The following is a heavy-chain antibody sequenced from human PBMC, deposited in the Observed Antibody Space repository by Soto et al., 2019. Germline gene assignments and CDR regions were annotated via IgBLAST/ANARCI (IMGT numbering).Heavy chain of an antibody. D-gene: IGHD5-12*01. CDR2: MNPNSGNT. Sequence: ASVKVSCKASGYTLTSYDINWVRQATGQGLEWMGWMNPNSGNTGYAQKFQGRVTTTRNTSISTVYMELSSLRSEDAAVYYCARGGYSGYDFAFDIWGQGTMVTVSS. CDR3: ARGGYSGYDFAFDI. J-gene: IGHJ3*02. V-gene: IGHV1-8*01. CDR1: GYTLTSYD.